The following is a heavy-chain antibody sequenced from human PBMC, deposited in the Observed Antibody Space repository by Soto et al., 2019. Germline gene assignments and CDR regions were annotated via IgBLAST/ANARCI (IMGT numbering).Heavy chain of an antibody. CDR2: IIPILGIA. Sequence: SVKVSCKASGGTFSSYTISWVRQAPGQGLEWMGRIIPILGIANYAQKFQGRVTMTTDTSTSTAYMELRSLRSDDTAVYYCARGYSGYGYYFDYWGQGTLVTVSS. CDR1: GGTFSSYT. V-gene: IGHV1-69*02. J-gene: IGHJ4*02. CDR3: ARGYSGYGYYFDY. D-gene: IGHD5-12*01.